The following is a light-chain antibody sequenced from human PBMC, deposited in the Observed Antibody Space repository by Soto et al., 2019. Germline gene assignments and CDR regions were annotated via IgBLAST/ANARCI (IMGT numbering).Light chain of an antibody. Sequence: IGVTKSPGTLSLSPGERATLSCRASQSVSNNYLAWYQQKPGQAPRLLIYGASNRATGIPDRFSGSGSGTDFTLTISRLEPEDFAVYYCQQYGSSGTFGQGTKVDIK. V-gene: IGKV3-20*01. J-gene: IGKJ1*01. CDR3: QQYGSSGT. CDR1: QSVSNNY. CDR2: GAS.